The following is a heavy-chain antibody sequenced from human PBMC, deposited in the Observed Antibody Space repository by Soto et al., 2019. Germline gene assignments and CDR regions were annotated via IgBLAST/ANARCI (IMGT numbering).Heavy chain of an antibody. CDR1: GGSFSGYY. CDR2: INHSGST. V-gene: IGHV4-34*01. Sequence: QVQLQQWGAGLLKPSETLSLTCAVYGGSFSGYYWSWIRQPPGKGLEWIGEINHSGSTNYNPSLQSRVTISVDTSKNQFSLKLSSVTAADTAVYYCSANSGGWYGGWFDPWGQGTLVTVSS. J-gene: IGHJ5*02. CDR3: SANSGGWYGGWFDP. D-gene: IGHD6-19*01.